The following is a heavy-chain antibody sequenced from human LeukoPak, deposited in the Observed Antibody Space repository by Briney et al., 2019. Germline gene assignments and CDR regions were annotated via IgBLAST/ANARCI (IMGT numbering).Heavy chain of an antibody. CDR1: EFSVKYNY. Sequence: GGSLRLSFAASEFSVKYNYMTWVRQAPGKGLEWVSLLYSAGSTNYADSVKGRFTISRDDSKNTVYLQMNSLRAEDTAVYYCARWTNFHAFDIWGQGTLVTVSS. J-gene: IGHJ3*02. CDR3: ARWTNFHAFDI. CDR2: LYSAGST. V-gene: IGHV3-53*01. D-gene: IGHD1-1*01.